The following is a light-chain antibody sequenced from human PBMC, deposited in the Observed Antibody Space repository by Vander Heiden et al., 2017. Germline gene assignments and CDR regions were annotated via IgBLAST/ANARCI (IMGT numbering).Light chain of an antibody. CDR1: QSISSY. V-gene: IGKV1-39*01. J-gene: IGKJ1*01. Sequence: DIQMTQSPSSLSASVGDRVTITCRASQSISSYLNWYQQKPGKAPKLLIYAASSLQSGGPSRFRRSGSGSDFTLTIRRLQPEDFATYYCQQGYSTPRTFGQGTKVEIK. CDR3: QQGYSTPRT. CDR2: AAS.